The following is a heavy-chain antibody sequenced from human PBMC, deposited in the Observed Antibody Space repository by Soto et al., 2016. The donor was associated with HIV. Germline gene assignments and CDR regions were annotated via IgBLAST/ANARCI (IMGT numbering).Heavy chain of an antibody. CDR1: GGSIKSPNHY. CDR3: YGGKESRSGAPWDDAFEI. V-gene: IGHV4-39*01. Sequence: QVLLQESGPGLVRPLGTLSLSCSVSGGSIKSPNHYWGWIRQPPGKGLEWIATIYYSGTTKYHPSLNSRVTVSVDTSKNLLSLRLNSVSAADTSVYYWYGGKESRSGAPWDDAFEIWGQGTMVSVSS. J-gene: IGHJ3*02. CDR2: IYYSGTT. D-gene: IGHD3-16*01.